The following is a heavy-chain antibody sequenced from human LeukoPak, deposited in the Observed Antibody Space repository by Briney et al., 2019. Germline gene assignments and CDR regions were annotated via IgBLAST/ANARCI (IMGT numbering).Heavy chain of an antibody. D-gene: IGHD3-10*01. Sequence: PSETLSLTCTVSGGSISSYYWSWIRQPPGKGLEWIGEINHSGSTNYNPSLKSRVTISVDTSKNQFSLKLSSVTAADTAVYYCARGSLYYYGSGDWFDPWGQGTLVTVSS. CDR2: INHSGST. J-gene: IGHJ5*02. CDR1: GGSISSYY. CDR3: ARGSLYYYGSGDWFDP. V-gene: IGHV4-34*01.